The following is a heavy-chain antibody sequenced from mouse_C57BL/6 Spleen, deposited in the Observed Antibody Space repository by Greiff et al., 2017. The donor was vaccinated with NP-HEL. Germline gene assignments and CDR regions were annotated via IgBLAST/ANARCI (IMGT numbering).Heavy chain of an antibody. CDR2: ISNGGGST. V-gene: IGHV5-12*01. CDR1: GFTFSDYY. Sequence: EVKLVESGGGLVQPGGSLKLSCAASGFTFSDYYMYWVRQTPEKRLEWVAYISNGGGSTYYPDTVKGRFTISRDNAENTLYLQMSRLKSEDTAMYYCARHPLDGYYFDYWGQGTTLTVSS. J-gene: IGHJ2*01. CDR3: ARHPLDGYYFDY. D-gene: IGHD2-3*01.